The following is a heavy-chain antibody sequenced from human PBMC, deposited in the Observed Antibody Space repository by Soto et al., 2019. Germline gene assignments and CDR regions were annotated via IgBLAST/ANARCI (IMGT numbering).Heavy chain of an antibody. J-gene: IGHJ5*02. CDR1: GGSISSYY. Sequence: SETLSLTCTVSGGSISSYYWSWIRQPPGKGLEWIGYIYYSGSTNYNPSLKSRVTISVDTSKNQFSLKLSSVTAADTAVYYCARSRFDTPPLWFGNRENNWFDPWGQGTLVTVSS. D-gene: IGHD3-10*01. CDR2: IYYSGST. CDR3: ARSRFDTPPLWFGNRENNWFDP. V-gene: IGHV4-59*01.